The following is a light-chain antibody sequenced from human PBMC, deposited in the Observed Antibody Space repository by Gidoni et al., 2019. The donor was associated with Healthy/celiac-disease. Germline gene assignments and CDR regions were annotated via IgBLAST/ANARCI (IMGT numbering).Light chain of an antibody. CDR2: LGS. CDR1: QCLRHSNGYNY. Sequence: DIVITQSPLSLPVTPGEPASISCRSSQCLRHSNGYNYLDWYLQKPGQSPQLLIYLGSNRASGVPDRFSGSGSGTDFTLKISRVEAEDVGVYYCMQALQTPGTFGPGTKVDIK. V-gene: IGKV2-28*01. CDR3: MQALQTPGT. J-gene: IGKJ3*01.